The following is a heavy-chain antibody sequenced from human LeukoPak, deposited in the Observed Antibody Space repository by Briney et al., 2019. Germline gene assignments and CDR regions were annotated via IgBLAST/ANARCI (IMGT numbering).Heavy chain of an antibody. V-gene: IGHV4-39*01. J-gene: IGHJ4*02. CDR3: ASSREYNYSPPDY. CDR1: GGSISSSSYY. D-gene: IGHD5-18*01. CDR2: IYSSGSH. Sequence: PSQTLSLTSTVSGGSISSSSYYWVWIRQPPGKRLWWMGSIYSSGSHYYIQPVKSRFTIYVDTYKDQFSLPLNSVTAPDTAVYFCASSREYNYSPPDYWGQGTLVTVSS.